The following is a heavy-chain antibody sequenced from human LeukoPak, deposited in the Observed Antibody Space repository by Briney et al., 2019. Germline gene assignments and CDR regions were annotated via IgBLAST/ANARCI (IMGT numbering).Heavy chain of an antibody. D-gene: IGHD6-6*01. V-gene: IGHV4-4*02. CDR2: MFQSGST. J-gene: IGHJ4*02. CDR3: SRGGAAPFDY. CDR1: GFTFSNYV. Sequence: GSLRLSCAASGFTFSNYVMSWVRQAPGKGLEWIGYMFQSGSTYYNPSLTSRVTISVDRSKNQFSLKVRSVTAADTAVYYCSRGGAAPFDYWGQGTLVTVSS.